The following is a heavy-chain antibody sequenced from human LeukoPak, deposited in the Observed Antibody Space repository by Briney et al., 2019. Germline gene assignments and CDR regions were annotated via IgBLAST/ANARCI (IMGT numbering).Heavy chain of an antibody. V-gene: IGHV1-2*02. CDR3: ASLPEEVGMDV. Sequence: VASVKVSCKASGYTFTGYYMHWVRQAPGQGLEWMGWINPSSGGTNYAQKFQGRVTMTRDTSISTAYMELSRLRSDDTAVYYCASLPEEVGMDVWGKGTTVTISS. J-gene: IGHJ6*04. CDR2: INPSSGGT. CDR1: GYTFTGYY.